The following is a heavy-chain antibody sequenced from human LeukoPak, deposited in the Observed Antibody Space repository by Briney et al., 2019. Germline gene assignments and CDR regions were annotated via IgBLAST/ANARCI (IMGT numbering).Heavy chain of an antibody. CDR3: ARDRGSFGSTQYAFDI. Sequence: PGGSLRLSCAASGFSFHIYSMNWVRHAPGNGLEWVSSISSSSSDLNYADSVKGRFTISRDNAEKSLYLQMNSLRAEDTAVYYCARDRGSFGSTQYAFDIWGQGTMVTVSS. CDR1: GFSFHIYS. CDR2: ISSSSSDL. J-gene: IGHJ3*02. D-gene: IGHD3-10*01. V-gene: IGHV3-21*01.